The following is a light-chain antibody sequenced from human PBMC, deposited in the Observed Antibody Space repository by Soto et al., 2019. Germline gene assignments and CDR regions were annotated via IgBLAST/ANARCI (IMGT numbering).Light chain of an antibody. J-gene: IGKJ2*02. Sequence: AIRMTQSPSSFSASTGDRVTITCRASQGISSYLAWYQQKPGKAPKLLIYAASTLQSGVPSRFSGSGAGTDFTLTISCLQSEDFATYYCHKYYSYPPWTFGQGTKLEIK. V-gene: IGKV1-8*01. CDR2: AAS. CDR1: QGISSY. CDR3: HKYYSYPPWT.